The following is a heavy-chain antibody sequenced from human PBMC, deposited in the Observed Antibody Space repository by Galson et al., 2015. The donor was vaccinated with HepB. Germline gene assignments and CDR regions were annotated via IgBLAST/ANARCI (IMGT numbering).Heavy chain of an antibody. J-gene: IGHJ3*02. CDR3: AKVLRFGNGPNGAFDI. Sequence: SLRLSCAASGFTFSSYGMHWVRQAPGKGLEWVAVISYDGSNKYYADSVKGRFTISRDNSKNTLYLQMNSLRAEDTAVYYCAKVLRFGNGPNGAFDIWGQGTMVTVSS. CDR1: GFTFSSYG. V-gene: IGHV3-30*18. D-gene: IGHD3-3*01. CDR2: ISYDGSNK.